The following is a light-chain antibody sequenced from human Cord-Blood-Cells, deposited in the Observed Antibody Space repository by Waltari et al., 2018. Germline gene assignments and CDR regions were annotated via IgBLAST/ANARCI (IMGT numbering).Light chain of an antibody. Sequence: DIQITQSPSSLSASAGDRVTITCRASQSISSYLNWYQQKPGKAPKLLIYAASSLQSGVPSRFSGSGSGTDFTLTISSLQPEDFATYYCQQSYSTPPTFGGGTKVEIK. CDR1: QSISSY. CDR2: AAS. J-gene: IGKJ4*01. V-gene: IGKV1-39*01. CDR3: QQSYSTPPT.